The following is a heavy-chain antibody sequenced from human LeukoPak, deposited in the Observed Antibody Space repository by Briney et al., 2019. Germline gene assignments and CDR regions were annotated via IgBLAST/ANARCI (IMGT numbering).Heavy chain of an antibody. CDR3: ARGDSSSSGSFDF. CDR2: INPSGGST. Sequence: ASVKVSCKASGYTFTNYYMHWVRQAPGQGLEWVGIINPSGGSTTYAQKFQGKVTMTRDMSTSTVYMELSSLRSEDTAVYYCARGDSSSSGSFDFWGQGTLVTVSS. J-gene: IGHJ4*02. V-gene: IGHV1-46*01. D-gene: IGHD6-6*01. CDR1: GYTFTNYY.